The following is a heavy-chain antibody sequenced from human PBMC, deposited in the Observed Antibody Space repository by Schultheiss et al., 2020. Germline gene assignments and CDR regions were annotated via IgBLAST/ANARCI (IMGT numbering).Heavy chain of an antibody. D-gene: IGHD4-17*01. CDR3: ARGRRCVDYECSLGMDV. J-gene: IGHJ6*02. Sequence: GGSLRLSCAASGFTFSSYAMSWVRQAPGKGLEWVAVIWYDGSNKYYADSVKGRFTISRDNSKNSLYLQMNSLRDEDTAVYYCARGRRCVDYECSLGMDVWGQGTTVTVSS. V-gene: IGHV3-33*08. CDR2: IWYDGSNK. CDR1: GFTFSSYA.